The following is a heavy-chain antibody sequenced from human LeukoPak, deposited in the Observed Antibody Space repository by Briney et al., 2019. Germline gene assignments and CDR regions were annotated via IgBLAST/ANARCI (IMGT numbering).Heavy chain of an antibody. D-gene: IGHD5-24*01. CDR3: VRGDGYNFFDY. Sequence: GGSLRLSCAASGFTVSSSYMSWVRQAPGKGLEWVSVIYIGGNAYYAESVKSRFTISRDNSENTLYLQLNSLRAEDTAVYYCVRGDGYNFFDYWGQGTLVTVSS. V-gene: IGHV3-53*01. CDR2: IYIGGNA. CDR1: GFTVSSSY. J-gene: IGHJ4*02.